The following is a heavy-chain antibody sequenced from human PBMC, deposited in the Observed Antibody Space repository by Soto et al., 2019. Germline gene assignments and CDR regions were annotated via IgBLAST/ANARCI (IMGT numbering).Heavy chain of an antibody. CDR2: ISGSGGST. V-gene: IGHV3-23*01. D-gene: IGHD3-10*01. CDR3: AKTSRRITMVRGVRAYMDV. Sequence: QRLSCEASGFTFSSYAMSWVRQAPGKGLEWVSAISGSGGSTYYADSVKGRFTISRDNSKNTLYLQMNSLRAEDTAVYYCAKTSRRITMVRGVRAYMDVWGQGTTVTVSS. CDR1: GFTFSSYA. J-gene: IGHJ6*02.